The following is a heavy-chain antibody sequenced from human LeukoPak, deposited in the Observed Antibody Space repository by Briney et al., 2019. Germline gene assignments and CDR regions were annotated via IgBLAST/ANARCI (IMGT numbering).Heavy chain of an antibody. J-gene: IGHJ5*02. V-gene: IGHV1-58*02. CDR2: IVLGSGNT. CDR1: GFTFHTSA. D-gene: IGHD3-3*01. CDR3: AAQRGASLHDFWSTRLFDP. Sequence: SVKVSCKASGFTFHTSAMQWVRQARGQRLEWIGWIVLGSGNTVYSHKFHDRVIITRDMSTSTVYMELDSLGPEDTAVYYCAAQRGASLHDFWSTRLFDPWGQGTLVTVSS.